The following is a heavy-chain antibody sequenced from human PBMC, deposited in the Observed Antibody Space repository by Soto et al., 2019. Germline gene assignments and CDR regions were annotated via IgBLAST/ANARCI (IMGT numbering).Heavy chain of an antibody. V-gene: IGHV3-30-3*01. Sequence: QPGGSLRLSCAASGFTFSSYAMHWVRQAPGKGLEWVAVISYDGSNKYYADSVKGRFTISRDNSKNTLYLQMNSLRAEDTAVYYCARGIGSSGCFDYWGQGTLVTVSS. CDR2: ISYDGSNK. CDR1: GFTFSSYA. J-gene: IGHJ4*02. D-gene: IGHD6-6*01. CDR3: ARGIGSSGCFDY.